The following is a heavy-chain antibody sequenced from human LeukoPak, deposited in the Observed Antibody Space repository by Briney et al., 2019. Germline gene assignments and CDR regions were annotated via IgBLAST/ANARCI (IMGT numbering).Heavy chain of an antibody. Sequence: GGSLRLSCAASGFTFADYAMHWVRQPPGKGPEWVAGISSNGGDIEYKYSVKGRFTISRDNANNSLHLHMNSLRHEDTAMYYCAKAPYRDYLYYFDNWGQGTLVTVSS. D-gene: IGHD4-17*01. CDR1: GFTFADYA. CDR2: ISSNGGDI. CDR3: AKAPYRDYLYYFDN. V-gene: IGHV3-9*01. J-gene: IGHJ4*02.